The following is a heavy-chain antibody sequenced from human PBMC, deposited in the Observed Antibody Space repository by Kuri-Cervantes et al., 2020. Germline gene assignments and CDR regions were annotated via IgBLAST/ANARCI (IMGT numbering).Heavy chain of an antibody. CDR3: AKDLYSSGWMFFDY. D-gene: IGHD6-19*01. J-gene: IGHJ4*02. V-gene: IGHV3-30-3*01. CDR1: GFTFSSYA. CDR2: ISYDGSNK. Sequence: SCAASGFTFSSYAMHWVRQAPGKGLEWVAVISYDGSNKYYADSVKGRFTISRDNSKNTLYLQMNSLRAEDTAVYYCAKDLYSSGWMFFDYWGQGTLVTVSS.